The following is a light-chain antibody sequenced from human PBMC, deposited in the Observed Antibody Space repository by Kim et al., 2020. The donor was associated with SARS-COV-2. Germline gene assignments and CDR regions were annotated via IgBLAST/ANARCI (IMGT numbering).Light chain of an antibody. V-gene: IGKV1-17*03. CDR2: AAS. Sequence: APVGDRVTSTYRASQGISNYLAWLQQKPGKVPKSLIYAASSLQSGVPSRFSGSGSGTEFTLTISSLQPEDFATYYCLQHDSYPLTFGGGTKVDIK. J-gene: IGKJ4*01. CDR1: QGISNY. CDR3: LQHDSYPLT.